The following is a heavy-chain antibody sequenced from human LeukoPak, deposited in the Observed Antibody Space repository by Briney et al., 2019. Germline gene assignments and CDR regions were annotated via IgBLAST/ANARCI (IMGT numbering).Heavy chain of an antibody. Sequence: ETLSLTCTVSGGSISSTTYYWGWIRQPPGKGLEWVSAISGSGGSTYYADSVKGRFTISRDNSKNTLYLQMNSLRAEDTAVYYCAKDRLWHGEVYWGQGTLVTVSS. CDR2: ISGSGGST. D-gene: IGHD3-10*01. CDR1: GGSISSTTYY. CDR3: AKDRLWHGEVY. J-gene: IGHJ4*02. V-gene: IGHV3-23*01.